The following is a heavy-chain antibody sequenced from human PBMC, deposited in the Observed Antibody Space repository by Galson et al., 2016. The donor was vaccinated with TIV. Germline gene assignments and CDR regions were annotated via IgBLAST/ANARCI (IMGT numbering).Heavy chain of an antibody. CDR2: TSGGGGST. D-gene: IGHD3-22*01. CDR3: TKVPSSGFSYYYGLDV. Sequence: SLRLSCAASGFTFSIFAMTWVRQAPGMGLEWVSATSGGGGSTYYAHSVKGRITVSRDNSKNTVFLQMNSLRAEDTAVYYCTKVPSSGFSYYYGLDVWGQGTTVTVSS. CDR1: GFTFSIFA. V-gene: IGHV3-23*01. J-gene: IGHJ6*02.